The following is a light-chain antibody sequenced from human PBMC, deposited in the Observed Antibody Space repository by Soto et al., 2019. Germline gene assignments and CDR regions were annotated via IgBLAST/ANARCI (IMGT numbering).Light chain of an antibody. V-gene: IGKV2-28*01. Sequence: DIVMTQSPLSLPVTPGEPASISCRSSQSLLHSNGCNYLDWYLQKPGQSPQLLIYLGSSRASGVPDRFSGGGSGTDFTLKISRVEAEDVGIYYCMQALQTPPTFGQGTKVDIK. CDR3: MQALQTPPT. J-gene: IGKJ1*01. CDR1: QSLLHSNGCNY. CDR2: LGS.